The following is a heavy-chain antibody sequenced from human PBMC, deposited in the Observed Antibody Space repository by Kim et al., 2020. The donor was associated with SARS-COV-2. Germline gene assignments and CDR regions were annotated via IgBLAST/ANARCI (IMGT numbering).Heavy chain of an antibody. Sequence: SETLSLTCTVSGGSMSSGTYYWSWIRQHPGKGLEWIGYVFYSGSTNYNPSLKSRLTISVDSSKNQFSLRLSSVTAADTAVYYCASLHGELPPYYSDYWGQGTLVTVSS. D-gene: IGHD3-10*01. J-gene: IGHJ4*02. CDR1: GGSMSSGTYY. V-gene: IGHV4-31*03. CDR3: ASLHGELPPYYSDY. CDR2: VFYSGST.